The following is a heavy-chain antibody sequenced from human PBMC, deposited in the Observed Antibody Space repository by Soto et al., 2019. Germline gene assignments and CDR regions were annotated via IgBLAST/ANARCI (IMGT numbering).Heavy chain of an antibody. CDR1: GFTFSSYA. CDR3: ARDVVGATSLFDY. J-gene: IGHJ4*02. CDR2: ISGNGGNT. Sequence: EVQLLESGGGLLQPGESLRLSCAASGFTFSSYAMGWVRQAPGKGLEWVSTISGNGGNTYYADSVKGRFTISRDNSKNTLYLQMNSLRAEATAVYYCARDVVGATSLFDYWGQETLVTVSS. D-gene: IGHD1-26*01. V-gene: IGHV3-23*01.